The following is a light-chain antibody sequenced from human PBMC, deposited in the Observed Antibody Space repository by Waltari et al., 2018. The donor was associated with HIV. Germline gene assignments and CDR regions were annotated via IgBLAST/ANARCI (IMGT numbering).Light chain of an antibody. CDR2: MNN. J-gene: IGLJ3*02. CDR3: AAWDDSLSGPV. CDR1: GSNILSNS. V-gene: IGLV1-47*01. Sequence: QSVLTQPPSASGTPGQSVTISCSGSGSNILSNSVYCYQHLPGTTPKLLIYMNNQRPSGVPDRFSGAKSGTSASLAISGLRSGDEADYYCAAWDDSLSGPVFGGGTKVTVL.